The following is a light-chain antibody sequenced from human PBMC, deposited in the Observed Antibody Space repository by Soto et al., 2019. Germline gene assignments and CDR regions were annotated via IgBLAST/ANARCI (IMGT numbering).Light chain of an antibody. CDR2: GNS. J-gene: IGLJ2*01. CDR3: QSYDSSLSAYV. Sequence: QSALTQPPSVSGSPGQTVTFSCTGSSSNIGAGYDVHWYQQLPGTAPKLLIYGNSNRPSGVPDRFSGSKSGTSASLAITGLQAEDEDDDYCQSYDSSLSAYVFGGGTKLTVL. CDR1: SSNIGAGYD. V-gene: IGLV1-40*01.